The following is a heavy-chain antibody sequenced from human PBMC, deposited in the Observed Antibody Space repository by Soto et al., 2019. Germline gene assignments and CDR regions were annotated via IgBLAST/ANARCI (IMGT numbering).Heavy chain of an antibody. D-gene: IGHD3-3*01. J-gene: IGHJ6*02. CDR1: GGTFSSYA. Sequence: SVKVSCKASGGTFSSYAISWVRQAPGQGLEWMGGIIPIFGTANYAQKFQGRVTITADKSTSTAYMELSSLRSEDTAVYYCARGLNVYDFWSGYPKGYYYYGMHVWGQ. CDR2: IIPIFGTA. V-gene: IGHV1-69*06. CDR3: ARGLNVYDFWSGYPKGYYYYGMHV.